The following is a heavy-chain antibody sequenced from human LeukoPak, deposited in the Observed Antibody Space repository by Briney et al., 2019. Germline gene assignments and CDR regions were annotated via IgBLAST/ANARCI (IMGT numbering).Heavy chain of an antibody. D-gene: IGHD3-3*01. CDR2: IYYSGST. J-gene: IGHJ3*02. Sequence: SETLSLTCTVSGGSISSYYWSWIRQPPGKGLEWIGYIYYSGSTNYNPSLKSRVTISVDTSKNQFSLKLSSVTAADTAVYYCARALNTYDFWSGYWPGAFDIWGQGTMVTVSS. CDR3: ARALNTYDFWSGYWPGAFDI. CDR1: GGSISSYY. V-gene: IGHV4-59*01.